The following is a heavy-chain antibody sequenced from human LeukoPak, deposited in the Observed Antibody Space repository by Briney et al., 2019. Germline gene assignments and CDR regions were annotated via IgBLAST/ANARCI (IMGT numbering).Heavy chain of an antibody. V-gene: IGHV4-34*01. CDR3: ARGWMIGIAAPHY. CDR2: INHSGST. D-gene: IGHD6-13*01. CDR1: GGSFSGCY. J-gene: IGHJ4*02. Sequence: SETLSLTCAVYGGSFSGCYWSWIRQPPGKGLEWIGEINHSGSTNYNPSLKSRVTISVDTSKNQFSLKLSSVTAADTAVYYCARGWMIGIAAPHYWGQGTLVTVSS.